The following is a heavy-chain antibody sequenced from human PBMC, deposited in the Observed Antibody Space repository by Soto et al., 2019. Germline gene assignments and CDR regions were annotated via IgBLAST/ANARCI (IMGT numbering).Heavy chain of an antibody. CDR3: AKDLYGDYNFEEAATFDY. J-gene: IGHJ4*02. V-gene: IGHV3-23*01. Sequence: GGSLRLSCAASGFTFSSYAMSWVRQAPGKGLEWVSAISGSGGSTYYADSVKGRFTISRDNSKNTLYLQMNSLRAEDTAVYYCAKDLYGDYNFEEAATFDYWGQGTLVTVSS. CDR1: GFTFSSYA. D-gene: IGHD4-17*01. CDR2: ISGSGGST.